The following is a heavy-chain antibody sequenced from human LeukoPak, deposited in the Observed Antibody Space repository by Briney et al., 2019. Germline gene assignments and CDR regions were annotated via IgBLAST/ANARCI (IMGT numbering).Heavy chain of an antibody. Sequence: KPSETLSLTCSVSGGSISSHYWSWIRQPLGKGLEWIGYIYYSGSTKYNPSLKSRVTISVDTSKNQFSLKLSSVTAADTAVYYCARGGTTVTPGLLWFDPWGQGTLVTVSS. D-gene: IGHD4-17*01. J-gene: IGHJ5*02. V-gene: IGHV4-59*11. CDR1: GGSISSHY. CDR3: ARGGTTVTPGLLWFDP. CDR2: IYYSGST.